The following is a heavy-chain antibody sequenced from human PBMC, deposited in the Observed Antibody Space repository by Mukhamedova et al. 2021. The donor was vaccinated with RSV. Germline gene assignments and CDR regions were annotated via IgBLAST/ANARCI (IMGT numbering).Heavy chain of an antibody. CDR2: IRYDGSNK. D-gene: IGHD6-13*01. CDR3: AKDLPSYSSSWYEGIFDY. J-gene: IGHJ4*02. V-gene: IGHV3-30*02. Sequence: GKGLEWVAFIRYDGSNKYYADSVKGRFTISRDNSKNTLYLQMNSLRAEDTAVYYCAKDLPSYSSSWYEGIFDYWGQGTLVTVSS.